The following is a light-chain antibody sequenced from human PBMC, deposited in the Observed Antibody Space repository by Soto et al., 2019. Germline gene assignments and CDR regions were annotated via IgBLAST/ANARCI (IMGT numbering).Light chain of an antibody. V-gene: IGKV1-5*03. CDR2: KAS. CDR1: QTISSW. J-gene: IGKJ1*01. Sequence: DIQMTQSPSTLSGSVGDRVTITCRASQTISSWLAWYQQKPGKVPKLLIYKASTLKSGVPSRFSGSGSGTEFTLTISSLQPDDFATYYCQHYNSYSEAFGQGTKVEL. CDR3: QHYNSYSEA.